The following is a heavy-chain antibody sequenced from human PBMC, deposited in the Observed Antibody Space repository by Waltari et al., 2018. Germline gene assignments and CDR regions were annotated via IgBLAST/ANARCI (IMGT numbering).Heavy chain of an antibody. J-gene: IGHJ4*02. V-gene: IGHV4-38-2*02. Sequence: QVQLQESGPGLVKPSETLSLTCGVSGDSITSGYYWAWIRQPPGNGLEWIGSMSHGGSTFYNPSLKSRVTISLDTSKNQYSLKLSSVTAADTAVYFCARDVMATTRFEYWGQGTLVAVSS. CDR1: GDSITSGYY. D-gene: IGHD5-12*01. CDR3: ARDVMATTRFEY. CDR2: MSHGGST.